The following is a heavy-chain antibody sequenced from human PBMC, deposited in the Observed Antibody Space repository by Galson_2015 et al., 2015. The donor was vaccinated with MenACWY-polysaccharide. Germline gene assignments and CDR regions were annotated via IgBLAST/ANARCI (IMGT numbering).Heavy chain of an antibody. CDR1: GFTLITYW. D-gene: IGHD3-9*01. Sequence: SLRLSCAASGFTLITYWMSWVRQAPGKGLEWVAIIKQDGSEKYYVGSVKGRFTISRDNAKNSLFLQMNNLRAEDTAVYYCARETGTLDYWGQGTLVTVSS. CDR2: IKQDGSEK. J-gene: IGHJ4*02. CDR3: ARETGTLDY. V-gene: IGHV3-7*01.